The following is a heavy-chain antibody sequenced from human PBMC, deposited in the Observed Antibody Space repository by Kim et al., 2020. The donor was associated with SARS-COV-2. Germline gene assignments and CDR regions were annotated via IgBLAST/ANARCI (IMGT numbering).Heavy chain of an antibody. Sequence: SETLSLTCTVSGGSISSGGYYWSWIRQHPGKGLEWIGYIYYSGSTYYNPPLKSRVTISVDTSKNQFSLKLSSVTAADTAVYYCAREFRLDYSGWYYFDYWGQGTLVTVSS. D-gene: IGHD2-15*01. CDR3: AREFRLDYSGWYYFDY. J-gene: IGHJ4*02. CDR1: GGSISSGGYY. V-gene: IGHV4-31*03. CDR2: IYYSGST.